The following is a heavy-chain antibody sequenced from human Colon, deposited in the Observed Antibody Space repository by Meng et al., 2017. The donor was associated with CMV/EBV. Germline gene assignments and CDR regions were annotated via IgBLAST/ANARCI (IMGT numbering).Heavy chain of an antibody. CDR2: MYTDGNT. V-gene: IGHV3-66*02. Sequence: LLLTCAASGFTVSGSYMNWVRQAPGKGLEWVSVMYTDGNTYYADSVKGRFTISRDNSKNTLYLQMNSLRAEDTAVYYCSIPVWAEATSGVDPWGRGTLVTVSS. CDR1: GFTVSGSY. D-gene: IGHD1-26*01. CDR3: SIPVWAEATSGVDP. J-gene: IGHJ5*02.